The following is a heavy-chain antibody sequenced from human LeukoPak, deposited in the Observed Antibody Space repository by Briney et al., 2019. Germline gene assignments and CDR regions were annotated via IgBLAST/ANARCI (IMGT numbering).Heavy chain of an antibody. Sequence: GGSLRLSCAASGFTFSSYWMHWVRQAPGKGLVRVSRINSDGSSTSYADSVKGRFTISRDNAKNTLYLQMNSLRAEDTAVYYCAKGLWDILVVPDAPFDYWGQGTLVTVSS. J-gene: IGHJ4*02. CDR3: AKGLWDILVVPDAPFDY. CDR2: INSDGSST. D-gene: IGHD2-2*01. CDR1: GFTFSSYW. V-gene: IGHV3-74*01.